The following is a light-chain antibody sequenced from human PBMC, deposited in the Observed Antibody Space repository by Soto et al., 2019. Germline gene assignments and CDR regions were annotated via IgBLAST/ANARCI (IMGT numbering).Light chain of an antibody. V-gene: IGLV2-11*01. CDR2: DVS. J-gene: IGLJ1*01. Sequence: QSALTQPRSVSGSPGQSVTISCTGTSSDVGGYNYVSWYQQHPGKAPKLMIYDVSKRPSGVPDRFSGSKSGNTASLTISGLQAEDVADYYCWSYAGIYTYVFGTGTKVTVL. CDR3: WSYAGIYTYV. CDR1: SSDVGGYNY.